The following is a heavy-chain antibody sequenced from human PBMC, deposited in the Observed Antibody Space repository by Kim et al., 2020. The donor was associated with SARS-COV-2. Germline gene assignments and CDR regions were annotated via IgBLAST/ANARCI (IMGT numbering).Heavy chain of an antibody. J-gene: IGHJ4*02. Sequence: ASVKVSCKASGYTFTSYAMHWVRQAPGQRLEWMGWINAGNGNTKYSQKFQGRVTITRDTSASTAYMELSSLRSEDTAVYYCARDRSSSWPTKDYWGQGTLVTVSS. CDR2: INAGNGNT. CDR1: GYTFTSYA. V-gene: IGHV1-3*01. CDR3: ARDRSSSWPTKDY. D-gene: IGHD6-13*01.